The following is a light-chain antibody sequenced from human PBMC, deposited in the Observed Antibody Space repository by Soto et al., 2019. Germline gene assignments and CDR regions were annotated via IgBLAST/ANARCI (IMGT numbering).Light chain of an antibody. CDR3: AAWDDSLRAVV. V-gene: IGLV1-44*01. Sequence: QSVLTQSPSESATPGQRVTISCSGSGSNIGTHAVNWYQQVPGTAPTLLIFRNHQRPSGVPDRFSGSKSGTSASLAISGLQSEDEADYYCAAWDDSLRAVVFGGGTKLTVL. CDR2: RNH. J-gene: IGLJ2*01. CDR1: GSNIGTHA.